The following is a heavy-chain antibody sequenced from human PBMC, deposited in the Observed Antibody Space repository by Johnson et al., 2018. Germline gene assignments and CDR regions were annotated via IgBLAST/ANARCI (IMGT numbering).Heavy chain of an antibody. CDR2: SYYTGGI. CDR1: GGSISSYS. CDR3: ARGSYYMDV. V-gene: IGHV4-59*01. Sequence: QVQLQESGPGLVKPSETXSLTCTVSGGSISSYSWSWIRQPPGKGLEWIGYSYYTGGINYNPSLKSRVTISVDTSKNQFSLNLTSVTAADTAVYQCARGSYYMDVWGKGTTVTVSS. J-gene: IGHJ6*03.